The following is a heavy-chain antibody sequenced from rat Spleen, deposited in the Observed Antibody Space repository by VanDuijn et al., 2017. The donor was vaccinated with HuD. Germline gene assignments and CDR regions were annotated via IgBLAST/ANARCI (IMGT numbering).Heavy chain of an antibody. Sequence: QVQLKESGPGLVQPSQTLSLTCTVAGFSLTSYNVHWVRQPPGKGLEWIAAISGGGSTYYNSVLKSRLSISRDTFKSQVFLKMNSLQTEDTAIYFCTRDPITTRDYFDYWGQGVMVTVSS. CDR2: ISGGGST. D-gene: IGHD1-1*01. CDR3: TRDPITTRDYFDY. V-gene: IGHV2-6*01. CDR1: GFSLTSYN. J-gene: IGHJ2*01.